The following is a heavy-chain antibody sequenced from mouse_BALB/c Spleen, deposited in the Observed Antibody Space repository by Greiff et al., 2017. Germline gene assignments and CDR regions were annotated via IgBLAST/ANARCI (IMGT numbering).Heavy chain of an antibody. D-gene: IGHD6-1*01. CDR3: ARYSVAY. J-gene: IGHJ3*01. V-gene: IGHV14-3*02. CDR1: GFNIKDTY. CDR2: IDPANGNT. Sequence: EVKLVESGAELVKPGASVKLSCTASGFNIKDTYMHWVKQRPEQGLEWIGRIDPANGNTKYDPKFQGKATITADTSSNTAYLQLSSLTSEYTAVYYCARYSVAYWGQGTLVTVSA.